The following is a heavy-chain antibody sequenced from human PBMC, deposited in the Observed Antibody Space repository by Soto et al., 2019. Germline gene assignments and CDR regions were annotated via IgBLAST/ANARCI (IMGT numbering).Heavy chain of an antibody. Sequence: SETLSLTCDVYGGSFSGYYWSWIRQPPGKGLEWIGEINHSGSTNYNPSLKSRVTISVDTSKNQFSLKLSSVTAADTAVYYCASSLVVPAAMLNWFDPWGQGTLVTVSS. V-gene: IGHV4-34*01. CDR3: ASSLVVPAAMLNWFDP. D-gene: IGHD2-2*01. J-gene: IGHJ5*02. CDR1: GGSFSGYY. CDR2: INHSGST.